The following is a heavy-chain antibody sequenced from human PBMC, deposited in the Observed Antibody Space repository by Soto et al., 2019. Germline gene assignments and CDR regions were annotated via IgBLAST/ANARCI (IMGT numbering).Heavy chain of an antibody. Sequence: GGSLRLSCATSGFSISDSYMSWIRQAPGKGLEWISYISPRSTFRDYADSLKGRFTISRDSVKNSVYLQMNNLTADDTGVYYCARGGGGGLFDPWGQGSLVTVSS. CDR3: ARGGGGGLFDP. CDR2: ISPRSTFR. V-gene: IGHV3-11*06. J-gene: IGHJ5*02. D-gene: IGHD2-21*01. CDR1: GFSISDSY.